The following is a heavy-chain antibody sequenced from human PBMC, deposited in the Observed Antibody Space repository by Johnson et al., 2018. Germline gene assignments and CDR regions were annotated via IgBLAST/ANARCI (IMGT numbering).Heavy chain of an antibody. CDR3: ARGSYYYDSSGYLGSFQH. J-gene: IGHJ1*01. D-gene: IGHD3-22*01. CDR2: INPSGGST. Sequence: QVQLVQSGAEVKKAGSSVEVSCKASGGTFSSYTISWVRQAPGQGLEWMGIINPSGGSTSYAQKFQGRVTMTRDTATSTGYMELSSLRSEDTAVYYWARGSYYYDSSGYLGSFQHWGQGTLVTVSS. CDR1: GGTFSSYT. V-gene: IGHV1-46*01.